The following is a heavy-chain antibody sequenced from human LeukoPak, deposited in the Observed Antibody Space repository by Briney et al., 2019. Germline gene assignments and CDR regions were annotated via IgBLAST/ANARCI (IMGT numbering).Heavy chain of an antibody. CDR3: AKAPTKEEEWLLLNYFDY. CDR1: GFTLSSYA. J-gene: IGHJ4*02. Sequence: GGSLRLSCVGSGFTLSSYAMSWVRQAPGKGLEWVSAISGSGTRTYYADSVKGRFTISRDNSKNTLYLQMNSLRAEDTVVYYCAKAPTKEEEWLLLNYFDYWGQGTLVTVSS. D-gene: IGHD3-22*01. V-gene: IGHV3-23*01. CDR2: ISGSGTRT.